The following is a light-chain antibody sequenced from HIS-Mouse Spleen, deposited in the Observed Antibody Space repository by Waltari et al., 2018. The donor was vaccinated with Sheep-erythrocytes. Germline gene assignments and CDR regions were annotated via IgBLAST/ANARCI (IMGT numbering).Light chain of an antibody. CDR3: QQSYSTPXLT. V-gene: IGKV1-39*01. Sequence: DIQMTQSPSSLSASVGDRVTITCRASQSISSYLNWYQQKPGKAPKLLIYAASSLQSGVPSRFSGSGSGTDFTLTSSSLQPEDFATYXCQQSYSTPXLTFXGGTKVEIK. CDR1: QSISSY. J-gene: IGKJ4*01. CDR2: AAS.